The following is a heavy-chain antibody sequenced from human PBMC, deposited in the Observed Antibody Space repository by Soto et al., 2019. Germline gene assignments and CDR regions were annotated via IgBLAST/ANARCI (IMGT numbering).Heavy chain of an antibody. CDR2: IDPSDSYT. Sequence: GGSLKISCKGSGYSFSSYWIGWGCQMPGKGLEWMGRIDPSDSYTNYSPSFQGHVTISADKSISTAYLQWSSLKASDTAMYYCARLQAAAGDNDLTFDYWGQGTLVTVSS. D-gene: IGHD6-13*01. V-gene: IGHV5-10-1*01. J-gene: IGHJ4*02. CDR3: ARLQAAAGDNDLTFDY. CDR1: GYSFSSYW.